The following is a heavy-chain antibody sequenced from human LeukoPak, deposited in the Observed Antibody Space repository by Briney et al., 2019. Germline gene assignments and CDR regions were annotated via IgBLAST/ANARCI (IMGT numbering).Heavy chain of an antibody. CDR1: DGSINGYC. CDR2: IHPSGSA. J-gene: IGHJ4*02. Sequence: SETLSLTCSVSDGSINGYCWNWIRQPPGGGLEWIGCIHPSGSAHYNPSLKNRVTISLDTSSNRFFLNINSVAAADTALYYCARGIDAYKVAYWGQGTLVTVSS. CDR3: ARGIDAYKVAY. D-gene: IGHD5-24*01. V-gene: IGHV4-4*07.